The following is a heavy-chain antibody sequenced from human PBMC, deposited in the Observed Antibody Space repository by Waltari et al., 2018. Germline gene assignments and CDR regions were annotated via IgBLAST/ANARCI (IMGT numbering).Heavy chain of an antibody. J-gene: IGHJ6*02. Sequence: QVQLQQWGAGLLKPSETLSLTCAVYGGSFSGYYWSWIRQPPGKGLEWIGEIIHSGSTNYNPSLKSRVTISVDTSKNQFSLKLSSVTAADTAVYYCARHKQQLGVYYGMDVWGQGTTVTVSS. D-gene: IGHD6-13*01. CDR2: IIHSGST. V-gene: IGHV4-34*12. CDR3: ARHKQQLGVYYGMDV. CDR1: GGSFSGYY.